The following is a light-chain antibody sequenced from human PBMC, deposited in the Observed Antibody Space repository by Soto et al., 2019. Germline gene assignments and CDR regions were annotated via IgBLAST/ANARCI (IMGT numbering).Light chain of an antibody. Sequence: DIQMTQSPSTLSASVGDRVTITCRASQSIFSWLAWYQQRAGQAPKLLIYKASSLETGVPSRFSGSGFGTEFTLTISSLQPDDFATYYCQHYVTYSWTFGQGTKVEIK. CDR2: KAS. CDR1: QSIFSW. CDR3: QHYVTYSWT. J-gene: IGKJ1*01. V-gene: IGKV1-5*03.